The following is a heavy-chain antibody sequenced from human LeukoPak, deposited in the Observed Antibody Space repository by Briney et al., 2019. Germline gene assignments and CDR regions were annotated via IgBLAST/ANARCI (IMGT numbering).Heavy chain of an antibody. V-gene: IGHV3-21*01. Sequence: GRSLRLSCAASGFTVSSNYMSWVRQAPGKGLEWVSSISSSSGYIYYADSVKGRFTISRDNTKNSLYLQMNSLRVEDTAVYYCARSAIHYGMDVWGQGTTVTVSS. CDR2: ISSSSGYI. D-gene: IGHD2-2*01. CDR1: GFTVSSNY. J-gene: IGHJ6*02. CDR3: ARSAIHYGMDV.